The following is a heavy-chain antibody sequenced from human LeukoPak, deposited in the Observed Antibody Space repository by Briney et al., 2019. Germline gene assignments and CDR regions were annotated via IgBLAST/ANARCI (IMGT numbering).Heavy chain of an antibody. CDR3: AVGSYYFDD. V-gene: IGHV3-74*01. Sequence: GGSLRLSCAASGFTLRSSWMHWVRQAPGKGLVWVSRINGDGSSTSYADSVKGRFTISRDNAKNTLYLQVNSLRAEDTAVYYCAVGSYYFDDWGQGTLVTVSS. J-gene: IGHJ4*02. CDR1: GFTLRSSW. D-gene: IGHD3-10*01. CDR2: INGDGSST.